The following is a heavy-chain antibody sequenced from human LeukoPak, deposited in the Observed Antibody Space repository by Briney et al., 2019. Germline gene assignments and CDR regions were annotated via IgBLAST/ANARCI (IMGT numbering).Heavy chain of an antibody. J-gene: IGHJ4*02. CDR1: GFTFSSYA. D-gene: IGHD6-13*01. CDR3: AKLLYSSSWPIFDY. V-gene: IGHV3-23*01. Sequence: PGRSLRLSCAASGFTFSSYAMSWVRQAPGKGLEWVSAISGSGGSTYYADSVKGRFTISRDNSKNTLYLQMNSLRAEDTAVYYCAKLLYSSSWPIFDYWGQGTPVTVSS. CDR2: ISGSGGST.